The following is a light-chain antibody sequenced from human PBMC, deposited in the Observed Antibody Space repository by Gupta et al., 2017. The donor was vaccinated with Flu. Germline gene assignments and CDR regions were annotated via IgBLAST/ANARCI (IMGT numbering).Light chain of an antibody. CDR3: QQYNNWPS. CDR1: QSVSSN. Sequence: EIVMTRSTATLSLFPGERATLSCRASQSVSSNLAWYQQKPGQAPRLLIYGAATRATDIPASFSGSGSGKDFTLTINSLQSEDFAIYYCQQYNNWPSFGQGTNLEI. V-gene: IGKV3-15*01. CDR2: GAA. J-gene: IGKJ2*01.